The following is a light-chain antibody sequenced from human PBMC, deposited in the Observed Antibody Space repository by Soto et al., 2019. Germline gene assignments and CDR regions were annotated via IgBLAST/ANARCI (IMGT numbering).Light chain of an antibody. V-gene: IGKV1-5*01. CDR1: QSISRW. CDR2: DAS. CDR3: QQYNTHST. J-gene: IGKJ5*01. Sequence: IQMTQSHSTLSSSVGDRVTITCRASQSISRWLAWYQQKPGKAPKALIYDASTLRSGVPSRFSGVGSGTEFTLTIRSMQPDDFATYDCQQYNTHSTFSQGTRLEI.